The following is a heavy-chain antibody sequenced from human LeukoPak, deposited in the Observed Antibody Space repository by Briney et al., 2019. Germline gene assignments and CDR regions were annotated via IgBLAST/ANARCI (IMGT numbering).Heavy chain of an antibody. Sequence: ASVKVSCKASGYTFTGYYMHWVRQAPGQGLEWMGWINPNSGGTNYAQKFQGRVTMTRDTSISTAYMELSRLRSDDTAVYYCARDHLPGIAVAGTGFDPWGQGTLVTVSS. CDR2: INPNSGGT. CDR1: GYTFTGYY. V-gene: IGHV1-2*02. J-gene: IGHJ5*02. D-gene: IGHD6-13*01. CDR3: ARDHLPGIAVAGTGFDP.